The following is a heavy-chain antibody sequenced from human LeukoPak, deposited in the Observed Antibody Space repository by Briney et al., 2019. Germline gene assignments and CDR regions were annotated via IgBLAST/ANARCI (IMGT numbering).Heavy chain of an antibody. CDR3: AKTTVGYSSGRFPGWPADC. CDR2: ICGSGGRT. D-gene: IGHD6-19*01. J-gene: IGHJ4*02. Sequence: GGSLRLSCAASGFTFNTYAIYWVRQAPGKGLEWVSGICGSGGRTYYADSVKGRFTISRDNSKNTVYLQMNSLTVDDTAVYYCAKTTVGYSSGRFPGWPADCWGQGTLVTVSS. V-gene: IGHV3-23*01. CDR1: GFTFNTYA.